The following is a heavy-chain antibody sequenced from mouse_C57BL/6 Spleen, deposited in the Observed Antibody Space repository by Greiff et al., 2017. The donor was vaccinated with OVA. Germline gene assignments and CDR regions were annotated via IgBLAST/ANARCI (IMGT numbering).Heavy chain of an antibody. CDR3: ARGVLRLYAMDY. Sequence: VQLQQSGPELVKPGASVKISCKASGYTFTDYYMNWVKQSHGKSLEWIGDINPNNGGTSYNQKFKGKATLTVDKSSSTAYMELRSLRSEDSAVYDCARGVLRLYAMDYWGQGTSVTVSS. CDR2: INPNNGGT. J-gene: IGHJ4*01. D-gene: IGHD1-1*01. CDR1: GYTFTDYY. V-gene: IGHV1-26*01.